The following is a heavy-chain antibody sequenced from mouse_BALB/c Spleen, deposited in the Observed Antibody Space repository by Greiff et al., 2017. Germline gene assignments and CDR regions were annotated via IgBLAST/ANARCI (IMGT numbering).Heavy chain of an antibody. CDR3: ARGQIYYGYQGAMDY. CDR1: GFTFSSYA. V-gene: IGHV5-6-5*01. J-gene: IGHJ4*01. Sequence: DVHLVESGGGLVKPGGSLKLSCAASGFTFSSYAMSWVRQTPEKRLEWVASISSGGSTYYPDSVKGRFTISRDNARNILYLQMSSLRSEDTAMYYCARGQIYYGYQGAMDYWGQGTSVTVSS. CDR2: ISSGGST. D-gene: IGHD2-2*01.